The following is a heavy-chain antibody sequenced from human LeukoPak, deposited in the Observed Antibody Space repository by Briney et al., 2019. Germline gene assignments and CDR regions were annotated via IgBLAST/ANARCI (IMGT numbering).Heavy chain of an antibody. J-gene: IGHJ4*02. CDR2: ISDSGGAT. CDR3: AKDASTIIREGALLSGRRSFYYFDH. D-gene: IGHD3-10*01. CDR1: GFTFSNYA. V-gene: IGHV3-23*01. Sequence: GGSLRLSCAASGFTFSNYAMSWVRQAPGKGLEWVSGISDSGGATYFADSMKGRFTISRDNSKNTLYLQMNSLRAEDTAVYFCAKDASTIIREGALLSGRRSFYYFDHWGQGTLVTVSS.